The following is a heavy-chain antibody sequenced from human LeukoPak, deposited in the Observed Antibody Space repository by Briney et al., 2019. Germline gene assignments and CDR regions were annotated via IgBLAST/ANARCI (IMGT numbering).Heavy chain of an antibody. D-gene: IGHD3-3*01. V-gene: IGHV3-20*04. CDR3: AKDHYWSIDY. CDR2: INWNGGST. Sequence: RPGGSLRLSCAASGFTFDDYGMSWVRQAPGKGLEWVSGINWNGGSTGYADSVKGRFTISRDNAKNSLYLQMNNLRAEDTGVYYCAKDHYWSIDYWGRGTLVTVSS. CDR1: GFTFDDYG. J-gene: IGHJ4*02.